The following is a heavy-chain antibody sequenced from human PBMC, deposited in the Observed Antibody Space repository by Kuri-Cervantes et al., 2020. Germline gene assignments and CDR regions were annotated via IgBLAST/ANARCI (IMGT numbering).Heavy chain of an antibody. CDR1: GFTFSDHY. V-gene: IGHV3-72*01. CDR3: TAITMIVVVISNY. Sequence: LSLTCAASGFTFSDHYMDWVRQAPGKGLEWVGRTRNKANSYTTEYAASVKGRFTISRDDSKNTLYLQMNSLKTEDTAVYYCTAITMIVVVISNYWGQGTLVTVSS. J-gene: IGHJ4*02. D-gene: IGHD3-22*01. CDR2: TRNKANSYTT.